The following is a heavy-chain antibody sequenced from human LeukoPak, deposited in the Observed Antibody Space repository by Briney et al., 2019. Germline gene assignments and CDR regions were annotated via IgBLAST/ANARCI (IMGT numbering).Heavy chain of an antibody. J-gene: IGHJ6*04. CDR1: GFTFSSYS. CDR2: ISSSSSYI. Sequence: TGGSLRLSCAASGFTFSSYSMNWVRQAPGKGLEWVSSISSSSSYIYYADSVKGRFTISRDSAKNSLYLQMNSLRAEDTAVYYCAKTREDFWGRAKGGMDVWGKGTTVTVSS. V-gene: IGHV3-21*04. D-gene: IGHD3-3*01. CDR3: AKTREDFWGRAKGGMDV.